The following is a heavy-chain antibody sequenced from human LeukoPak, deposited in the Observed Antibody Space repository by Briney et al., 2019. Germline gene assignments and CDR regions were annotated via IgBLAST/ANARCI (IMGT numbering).Heavy chain of an antibody. J-gene: IGHJ5*02. Sequence: ASVKVSCKASGGTFSSYAISWVRQAPGQGLEWMGRIIPIFGTANYAQKFQGRVTITTDESTSTAYMELSSLRSEDTAVYYCARDPGRSSEWFDPWGQGTLVTVSS. CDR3: ARDPGRSSEWFDP. D-gene: IGHD6-25*01. CDR1: GGTFSSYA. V-gene: IGHV1-69*05. CDR2: IIPIFGTA.